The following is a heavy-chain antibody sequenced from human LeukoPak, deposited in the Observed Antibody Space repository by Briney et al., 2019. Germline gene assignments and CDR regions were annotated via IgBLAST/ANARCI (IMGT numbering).Heavy chain of an antibody. J-gene: IGHJ4*02. CDR1: GYIFTSYD. CDR2: MNPNSGNT. V-gene: IGHV1-8*01. CDR3: ATYYYDSSGYYYGVYFDY. D-gene: IGHD3-22*01. Sequence: RASVKVSCKASGYIFTSYDINWVRQATGQGLEWMGWMNPNSGNTGYAQKFQGRVTMTRNTSISTAYMELSSLRSEDTAVYYCATYYYDSSGYYYGVYFDYWGQGTLVTVSS.